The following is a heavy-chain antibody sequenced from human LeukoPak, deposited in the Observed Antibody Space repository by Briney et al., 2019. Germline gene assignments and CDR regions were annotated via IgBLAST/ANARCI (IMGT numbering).Heavy chain of an antibody. D-gene: IGHD1-26*01. V-gene: IGHV4-39*01. Sequence: PSETLSLTCTVSGGSISSSSYYWGWIRQPPGKGLEWIGSIHYSGSTYYNPSLKSRVTISVDTSKNQFSLKLSSVTAADTAVYYCASGGATSMDVWGKGTTVTVSS. CDR3: ASGGATSMDV. CDR2: IHYSGST. CDR1: GGSISSSSYY. J-gene: IGHJ6*03.